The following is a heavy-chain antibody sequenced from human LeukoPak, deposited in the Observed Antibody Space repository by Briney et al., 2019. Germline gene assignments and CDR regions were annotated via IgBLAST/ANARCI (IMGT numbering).Heavy chain of an antibody. CDR2: INPIFGTI. J-gene: IGHJ3*02. CDR1: GATFSSYA. V-gene: IGHV1-69*05. Sequence: SVKVSCKASGATFSSYAISWVREAPGQGLEWMGGINPIFGTINYAQKFQGRVTITTDEFTSTVYMELSSLRSEDTAVYYCGNGGRDVLLHDSGGAFEIWGQGTMVTVSS. CDR3: GNGGRDVLLHDSGGAFEI. D-gene: IGHD1-26*01.